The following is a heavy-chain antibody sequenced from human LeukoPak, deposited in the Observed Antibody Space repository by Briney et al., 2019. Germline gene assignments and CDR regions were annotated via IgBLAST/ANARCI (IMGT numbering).Heavy chain of an antibody. Sequence: GASVKVSCKASGGTFSSYAISWVRQAPGQGLEWMGGIIPIFGTANYAQKFQGRVTITADESTSTAYMELSSLRYEDPTGYYCEKKGVYHREQLDSGGRGPLAPVSS. CDR1: GGTFSSYA. D-gene: IGHD1/OR15-1a*01. J-gene: IGHJ4*02. CDR3: EKKGVYHREQLDS. CDR2: IIPIFGTA. V-gene: IGHV1-69*13.